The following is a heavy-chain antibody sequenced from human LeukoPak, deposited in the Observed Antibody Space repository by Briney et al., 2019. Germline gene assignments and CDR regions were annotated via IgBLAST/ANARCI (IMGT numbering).Heavy chain of an antibody. V-gene: IGHV1-18*01. J-gene: IGHJ5*02. CDR3: AREYSGSYRQRGGWFDP. CDR1: GYTFTSYG. D-gene: IGHD1-26*01. Sequence: ASVKVSCKASGYTFTSYGISWVRQAPGQGLEWMGWISAYNGNTNYAQKLQGRVTMTTDTSTSTAYMELRSLRSDDTAVYYCAREYSGSYRQRGGWFDPWGQGTLVTVSS. CDR2: ISAYNGNT.